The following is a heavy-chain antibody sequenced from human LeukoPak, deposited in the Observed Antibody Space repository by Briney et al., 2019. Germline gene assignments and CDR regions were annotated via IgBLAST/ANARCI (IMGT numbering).Heavy chain of an antibody. CDR1: GFSFSTYG. J-gene: IGHJ4*02. V-gene: IGHV3-33*01. CDR3: ARDSLYDDNGYYHYFDY. Sequence: GGSLRLSCAASGFSFSTYGMHWVRQAPGKGLEWVAMIWYDASGQHYADSVKGRFTISRDISKNTLYLQMNSLRAEDTAVYFCARDSLYDDNGYYHYFDYWGRGTLVTVSS. CDR2: IWYDASGQ. D-gene: IGHD3-22*01.